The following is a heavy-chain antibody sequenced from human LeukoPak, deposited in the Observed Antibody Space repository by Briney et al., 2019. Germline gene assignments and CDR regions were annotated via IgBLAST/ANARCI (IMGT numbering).Heavy chain of an antibody. Sequence: SETLSLTCAVYGGSFSGYYWTWIRHTPEKGLEWIGEMNPSGSTNYNPSLKNRVTISVDTSKNHFSLTLSSVTAADTAVYYCARGRQDVTMIVVIMTAVSYYLDVWGKGTTVTVS. D-gene: IGHD3-22*01. CDR1: GGSFSGYY. CDR2: MNPSGST. CDR3: ARGRQDVTMIVVIMTAVSYYLDV. J-gene: IGHJ6*03. V-gene: IGHV4-34*01.